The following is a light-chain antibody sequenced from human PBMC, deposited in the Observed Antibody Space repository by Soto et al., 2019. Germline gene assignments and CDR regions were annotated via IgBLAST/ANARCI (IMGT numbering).Light chain of an antibody. Sequence: ALTQPASVSGSPGQSITISCTGTSSDDGSYNYVSWYQQHPGKAPKLMIYDVSNRPSGVSNRFSGSKSGNTASLTISGLQVEDEADYYCNSYTSRSSTTYVFGTGTKVTVL. J-gene: IGLJ1*01. V-gene: IGLV2-14*01. CDR1: SSDDGSYNY. CDR3: NSYTSRSSTTYV. CDR2: DVS.